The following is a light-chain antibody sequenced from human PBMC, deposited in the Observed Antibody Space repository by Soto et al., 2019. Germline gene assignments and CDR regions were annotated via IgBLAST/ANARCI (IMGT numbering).Light chain of an antibody. V-gene: IGLV2-14*03. CDR3: SSYTSSSTLYV. CDR2: DVA. Sequence: QSALTQPASVSGSPGQSIAISCTGASIDVGGYNYVSWYQQHPGKAPKLMIYDVASRPSGVSDRFSGSKSVNTASLTISGLQAEDEADYYCSSYTSSSTLYVFGTGTKLTVL. CDR1: SIDVGGYNY. J-gene: IGLJ1*01.